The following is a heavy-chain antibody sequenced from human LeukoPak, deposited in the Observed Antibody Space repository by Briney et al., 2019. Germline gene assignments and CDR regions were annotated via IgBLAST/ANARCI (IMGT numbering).Heavy chain of an antibody. CDR1: GFTFNTYG. Sequence: PGGSLRLSCAASGFTFNTYGMNWVRQAPGKGLEWVSAISGSGGSTYYADSVKGRFTISRDNSKNTLYLQMDSLRAEDTAVYYCAKSGGGGWIQLWSARYYYYMDVWGKGTTVTISS. CDR3: AKSGGGGWIQLWSARYYYYMDV. J-gene: IGHJ6*03. D-gene: IGHD5-18*01. CDR2: ISGSGGST. V-gene: IGHV3-23*01.